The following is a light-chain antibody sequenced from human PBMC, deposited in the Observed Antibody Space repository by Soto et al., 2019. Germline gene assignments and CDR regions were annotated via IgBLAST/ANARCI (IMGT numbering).Light chain of an antibody. Sequence: QSVLSQEPSVSGTPGQRVAMACSGGNSNIGKNSVNWYRQVPGTAPQLLIYSDTMRSFGIPDRFSASKSGTSASLAICGLQSDDEALYFCAAWDDSLNGLVFGGGTQLTVL. CDR3: AAWDDSLNGLV. J-gene: IGLJ7*01. V-gene: IGLV1-44*01. CDR2: SDT. CDR1: NSNIGKNS.